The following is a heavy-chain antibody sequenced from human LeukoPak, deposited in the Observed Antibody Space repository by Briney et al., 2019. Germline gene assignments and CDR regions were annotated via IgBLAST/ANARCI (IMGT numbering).Heavy chain of an antibody. CDR2: VNYSGSA. V-gene: IGHV4-59*08. J-gene: IGHJ5*02. CDR1: GGSISTFY. D-gene: IGHD6-19*01. CDR3: ARRKGIGGYKDWFDP. Sequence: SETLSLTCTVSGGSISTFYWSWIRQPPGKGLDWIGYVNYSGSAGYNPSLKSRVTMSVDTSRNQFSLKLRSVTAADTAIYYCARRKGIGGYKDWFDPWGQGTLVTVSS.